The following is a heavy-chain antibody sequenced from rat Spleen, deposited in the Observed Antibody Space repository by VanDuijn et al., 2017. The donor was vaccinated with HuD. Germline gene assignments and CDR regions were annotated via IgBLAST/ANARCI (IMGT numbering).Heavy chain of an antibody. J-gene: IGHJ2*01. CDR3: TRPGTTHVFDY. CDR2: ISYEGSST. V-gene: IGHV5-22*01. CDR1: GFTFSDHY. D-gene: IGHD1-10*01. Sequence: EVQLVESGGGLVQPGRALKLSCAASGFTFSDHYMAWVRQSPKKGLELVTSISYEGSSTYYRDSVQGRFTISRDNAKSTLYLQMNSLRSEDTATYYCTRPGTTHVFDYWGQGVMVTVSS.